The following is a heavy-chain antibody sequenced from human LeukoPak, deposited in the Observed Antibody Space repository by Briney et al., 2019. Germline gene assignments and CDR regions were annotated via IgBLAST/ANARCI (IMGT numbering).Heavy chain of an antibody. D-gene: IGHD6-13*01. J-gene: IGHJ6*02. CDR2: ISPSSSFA. V-gene: IGHV3-11*06. CDR1: GFIFSDYY. CDR3: AREYSSSWHYYYYGMDV. Sequence: GGSLRLSCVTSGFIFSDYYMSWIRQAPGKGLEWISYISPSSSFANYADSIKGRFTTSRDNAKNSLFLHMNSLRAEDTAVYYCAREYSSSWHYYYYGMDVWGQGTTVTVSS.